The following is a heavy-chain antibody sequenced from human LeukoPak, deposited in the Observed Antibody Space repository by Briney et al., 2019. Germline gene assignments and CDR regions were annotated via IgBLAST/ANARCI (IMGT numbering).Heavy chain of an antibody. CDR1: GGSISSYY. V-gene: IGHV4-59*01. J-gene: IGHJ5*02. CDR2: IYYSGSP. CDR3: ARDQMGMNWFDP. D-gene: IGHD1-26*01. Sequence: PSETLSLTCTVSGGSISSYYWSWIRQPPGKGLEWIGYIYYSGSPNYNPSLKSRVTISVDTSKNQFSLKLSSVTAADTAVYYRARDQMGMNWFDPWGRGTLVTVSS.